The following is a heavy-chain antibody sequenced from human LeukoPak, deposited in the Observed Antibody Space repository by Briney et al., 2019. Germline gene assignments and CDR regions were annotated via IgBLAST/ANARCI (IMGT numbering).Heavy chain of an antibody. CDR1: GFTFSSYA. CDR2: ISYDGSNK. J-gene: IGHJ4*02. V-gene: IGHV3-30*04. Sequence: GGSLRLSCAASGFTFSSYAMHWVRRAPGKGLEWVAVISYDGSNKYYADSVKGRFTISRDNSKNTLYLQMNSLRAEDTAVYYCARYGSDYYDSSGHFDYWGQGTLVTVSS. D-gene: IGHD3-22*01. CDR3: ARYGSDYYDSSGHFDY.